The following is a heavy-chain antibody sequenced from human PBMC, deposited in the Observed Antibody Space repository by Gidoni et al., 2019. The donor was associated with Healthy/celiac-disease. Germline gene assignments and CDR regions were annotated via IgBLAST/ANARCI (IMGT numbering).Heavy chain of an antibody. V-gene: IGHV4-34*01. D-gene: IGHD2-15*01. CDR3: ARGGHVVVVAAIGDVFAFDP. CDR1: GGSFSGYY. CDR2: INHSGST. J-gene: IGHJ5*02. Sequence: QVQLQQWGAGLLKPSETLSLTCAVYGGSFSGYYWSWIRQPPGKGLEWIGEINHSGSTNYNPSLKSRVTISVDTSKNQFSLKLSSVTAADTAVYYCARGGHVVVVAAIGDVFAFDPWGQGTLVTVSS.